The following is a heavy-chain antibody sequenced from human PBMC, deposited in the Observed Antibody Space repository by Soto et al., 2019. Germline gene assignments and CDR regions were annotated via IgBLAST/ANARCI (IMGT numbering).Heavy chain of an antibody. J-gene: IGHJ4*02. Sequence: PSETLSLTCAVYGGSFSGYYWSWIRQPPGKGLEWIGEINHSGSTNYNPSLKSLVTISVDTSKNQFSLKLSFVTAADTAVYYCARNRPYDPYCSGGSCYATFDYWGQGTLVTVSS. CDR3: ARNRPYDPYCSGGSCYATFDY. CDR1: GGSFSGYY. V-gene: IGHV4-34*01. D-gene: IGHD2-15*01. CDR2: INHSGST.